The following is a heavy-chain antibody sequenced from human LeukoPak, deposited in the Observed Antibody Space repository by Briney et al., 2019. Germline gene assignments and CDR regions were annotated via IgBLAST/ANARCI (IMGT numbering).Heavy chain of an antibody. CDR2: ISNDSVDK. CDR1: GFMFSDYY. Sequence: PGGSLRLSCVGSGFMFSDYYMSWIRQAPGKGLEWVSYISNDSVDKYYVDSVRGRFTISRDNAKKSMYLKMSGLRVADTAVYYCARRDWVSGAVRAFDIWGQGTMVTVSS. J-gene: IGHJ3*02. D-gene: IGHD3-3*01. V-gene: IGHV3-11*04. CDR3: ARRDWVSGAVRAFDI.